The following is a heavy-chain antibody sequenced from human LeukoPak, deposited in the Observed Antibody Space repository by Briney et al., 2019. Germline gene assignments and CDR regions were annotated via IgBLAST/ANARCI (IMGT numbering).Heavy chain of an antibody. CDR1: GFTFSSYS. J-gene: IGHJ6*02. D-gene: IGHD1-26*01. CDR3: ARDSYVYYYYYYGMDV. V-gene: IGHV3-48*01. CDR2: ISSSSSTI. Sequence: PGGSLRLSCAASGFTFSSYSMNWVRQAPGKGLEWVSYISSSSSTIYYADSVKGRFTISRDNAKNSLYLQMNSLRAEDTAVYYCARDSYVYYYYYYGMDVWGQGTTVTVSS.